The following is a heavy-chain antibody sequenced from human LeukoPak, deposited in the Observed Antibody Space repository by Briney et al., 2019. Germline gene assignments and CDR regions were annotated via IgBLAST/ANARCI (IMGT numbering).Heavy chain of an antibody. Sequence: SETLSLTCTVSGGSISSSSYYWGWIRQPPGKGLEWIGSIYYSGSTYYNPSLKSRVTISVDTSKNQFSLKLSSVTAADTAEYYCASGIRLRYFDWLSHNWFDPWGQGTLVTVSS. V-gene: IGHV4-39*01. D-gene: IGHD3-9*01. CDR3: ASGIRLRYFDWLSHNWFDP. J-gene: IGHJ5*02. CDR2: IYYSGST. CDR1: GGSISSSSYY.